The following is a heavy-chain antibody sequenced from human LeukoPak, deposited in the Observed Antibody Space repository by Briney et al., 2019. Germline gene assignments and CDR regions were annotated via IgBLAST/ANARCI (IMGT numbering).Heavy chain of an antibody. CDR2: ISSTGSWT. D-gene: IGHD4-23*01. Sequence: GGSLRLSCAASGFTFSVFEMNWVRQAPGKGLEWVSYISSTGSWTYYADSVKGRFTISRDNSKNTLYLQMNSLRAEDTAVYYCAREAVVTPDYWGQGTLVTVSS. J-gene: IGHJ4*02. CDR1: GFTFSVFE. V-gene: IGHV3-48*03. CDR3: AREAVVTPDY.